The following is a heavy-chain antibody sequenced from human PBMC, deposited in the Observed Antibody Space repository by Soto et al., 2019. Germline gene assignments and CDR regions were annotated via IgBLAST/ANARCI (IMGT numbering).Heavy chain of an antibody. CDR1: GFTFSYYA. CDR2: ISDSGGST. J-gene: IGHJ4*02. D-gene: IGHD3-9*01. V-gene: IGHV3-23*01. Sequence: HPGGSLRLSCAASGFTFSYYAMSWVRQAPGKGLEWVSDISDSGGSTHHADSVKGRFTFSRDNFKNTLYLQMNSLRAEDTAVYYCSRRDFLTGSTYYFDSWGQGTQVTVSS. CDR3: SRRDFLTGSTYYFDS.